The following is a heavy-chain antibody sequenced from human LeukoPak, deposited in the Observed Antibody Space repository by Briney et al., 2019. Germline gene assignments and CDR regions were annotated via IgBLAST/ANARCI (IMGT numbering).Heavy chain of an antibody. CDR2: INSDGSST. CDR3: ARDRTTGTTNSGFDY. Sequence: GGSLRLSCAVSGFTLSSYSMKWVRQAPGKGLVWVSRINSDGSSTSYADSVKGRFTISRDNAKNTLYLQMNSLRAEDTAVYYCARDRTTGTTNSGFDYWGQGTLVTVSS. CDR1: GFTLSSYS. V-gene: IGHV3-74*01. D-gene: IGHD1-1*01. J-gene: IGHJ4*02.